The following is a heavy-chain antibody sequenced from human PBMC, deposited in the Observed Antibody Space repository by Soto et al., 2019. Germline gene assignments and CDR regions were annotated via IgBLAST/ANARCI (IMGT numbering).Heavy chain of an antibody. D-gene: IGHD6-13*01. CDR2: ISSSSSYI. CDR3: ARATGGQQLAGYYYYYGMGV. Sequence: GGSLRLSCAASGFTFSSYSMNWVRQAPGKGLEWVSSISSSSSYIYDAESGNGSTTIPRDNAKNSVYHQSNSLRGEETAVYYCARATGGQQLAGYYYYYGMGVCGKGCTVTVSS. J-gene: IGHJ6*04. CDR1: GFTFSSYS. V-gene: IGHV3-21*01.